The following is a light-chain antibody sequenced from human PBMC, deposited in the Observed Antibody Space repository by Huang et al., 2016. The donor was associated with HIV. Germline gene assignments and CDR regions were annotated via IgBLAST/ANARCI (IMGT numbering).Light chain of an antibody. CDR1: RGISTY. V-gene: IGKV1-16*02. CDR3: QLYHRYSLT. J-gene: IGKJ3*01. Sequence: DIQMTQSPSSLSASVGDRVTITCRASRGISTYLAWFQQKPGKAPKSLTYGASSLQSGVPSKFSGSGSGTDFTLTISSLQPEDFASYSYQLYHRYSLTFALGPKSISN. CDR2: GAS.